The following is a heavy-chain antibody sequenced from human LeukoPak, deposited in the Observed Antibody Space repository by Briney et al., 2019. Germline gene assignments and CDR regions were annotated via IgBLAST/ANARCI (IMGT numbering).Heavy chain of an antibody. V-gene: IGHV4-61*02. D-gene: IGHD6-19*01. CDR1: GGSISSGTYY. CDR3: VTVGAVAGKYYFDY. CDR2: IYNSGST. J-gene: IGHJ4*02. Sequence: SETLSLTCTVSGGSISSGTYYWSWIRQPAEKGLEWIGRIYNSGSTNYNPSLKSRVTISADTSKNQFSLKLSSVTAADTAVYYCVTVGAVAGKYYFDYWGQGTLVTVSS.